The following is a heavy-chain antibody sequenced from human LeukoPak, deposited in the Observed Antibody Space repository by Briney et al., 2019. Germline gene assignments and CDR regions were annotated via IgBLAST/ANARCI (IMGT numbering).Heavy chain of an antibody. Sequence: GGSLRLSCAASGFTFTSYWMNWVRQVPGKGLEWVAIVKQNGSEKYYVDSVKGRFTISRDNAKSSLYLQMNSLRAEDTAVYYCARGYDYGGSEAPFDYWGQGTLVTVSS. J-gene: IGHJ4*02. CDR2: VKQNGSEK. CDR3: ARGYDYGGSEAPFDY. V-gene: IGHV3-7*01. D-gene: IGHD4-23*01. CDR1: GFTFTSYW.